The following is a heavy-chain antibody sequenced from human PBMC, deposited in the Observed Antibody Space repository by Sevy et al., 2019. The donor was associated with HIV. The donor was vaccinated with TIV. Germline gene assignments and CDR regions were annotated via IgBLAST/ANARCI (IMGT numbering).Heavy chain of an antibody. D-gene: IGHD6-19*01. CDR1: GFTFSGYW. CDR3: VRAVLSGYSSGPMGY. CDR2: INQDGGDK. J-gene: IGHJ4*02. V-gene: IGHV3-7*02. Sequence: GGSLRLSCAASGFTFSGYWMSWVRQAPGKGLEWVANINQDGGDKYYVDSVKGRFTISRDNAKNSLYLQMNSLRAEDTALYYCVRAVLSGYSSGPMGYWGQGTLVTVSS.